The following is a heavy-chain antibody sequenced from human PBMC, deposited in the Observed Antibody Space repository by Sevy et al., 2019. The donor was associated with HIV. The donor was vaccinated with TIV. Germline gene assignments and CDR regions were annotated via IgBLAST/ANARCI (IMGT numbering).Heavy chain of an antibody. CDR2: IYYSGFT. CDR3: TRVGGDARGGVRGWFDP. J-gene: IGHJ5*02. CDR1: GGSINSGTYY. V-gene: IGHV4-31*03. D-gene: IGHD4-17*01. Sequence: SETLSLTCTVSGGSINSGTYYWSWIRQHPGKGLEWIGYIYYSGFTYYNPSLKSRVTMSVDTSNNQFSLKLSSVTAADTAVYYCTRVGGDARGGVRGWFDPWGQGTLVTVSS.